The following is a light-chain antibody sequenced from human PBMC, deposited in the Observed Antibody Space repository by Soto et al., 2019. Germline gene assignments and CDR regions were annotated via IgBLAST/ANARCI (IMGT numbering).Light chain of an antibody. V-gene: IGKV3-20*01. J-gene: IGKJ2*01. CDR2: GAS. Sequence: EIVLTQSPGTLSLSPGERATLSCRASQSVRSSYLAWYQQKPGQAPRLLIYGASTRLTGIPDRFSGSGSGTDFTLTISRLEPEDFAVYYCQQYGSSPDTFGQGTKLEIK. CDR1: QSVRSSY. CDR3: QQYGSSPDT.